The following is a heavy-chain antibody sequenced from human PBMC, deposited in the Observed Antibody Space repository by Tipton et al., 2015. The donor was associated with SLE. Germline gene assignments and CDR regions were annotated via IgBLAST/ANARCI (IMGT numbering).Heavy chain of an antibody. CDR2: IYYSGST. CDR3: AGQANYDSSGLFDY. Sequence: TLSLTCTVSGGSISSSSYYWSWIRQPPGKGLEWIGYIYYSGSTNYNPSLKSRVTISVDTSKNQFSLKLSSVTAADTAVYYCAGQANYDSSGLFDYWGQGTLVTVSS. CDR1: GGSISSSSYY. J-gene: IGHJ4*02. D-gene: IGHD3-22*01. V-gene: IGHV4-61*01.